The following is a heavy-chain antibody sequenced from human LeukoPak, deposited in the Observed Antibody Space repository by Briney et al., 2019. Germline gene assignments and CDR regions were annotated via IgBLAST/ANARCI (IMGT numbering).Heavy chain of an antibody. CDR1: GGSISSYY. CDR2: ISYSGST. V-gene: IGHV4-59*01. J-gene: IGHJ5*02. CDR3: AREGTAGTNLNWFDP. D-gene: IGHD1-1*01. Sequence: SETLSLTCTVSGGSISSYYWSWIRQPPRKGLEWIGYISYSGSTNFNPSLKSRVTISVDTSKNQFSLKLSSVTAADTAVYYCAREGTAGTNLNWFDPWGQGTLVTVSS.